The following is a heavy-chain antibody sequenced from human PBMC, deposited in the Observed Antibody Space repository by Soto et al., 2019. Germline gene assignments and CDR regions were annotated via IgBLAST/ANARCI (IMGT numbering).Heavy chain of an antibody. V-gene: IGHV1-8*01. J-gene: IGHJ5*02. D-gene: IGHD3-16*01. CDR3: ARMASFGTLNWFDP. CDR1: GYTFTNYD. Sequence: QVQLVQSGAEIRKPGASVRVSCKASGYTFTNYDVNWVRQVPGQGLEWMGWLNPGSGDTGYAQKFQGRVNMTRNTSIGTSYMELSSLRSGDTAIYYCARMASFGTLNWFDPWGQGTLVTVSA. CDR2: LNPGSGDT.